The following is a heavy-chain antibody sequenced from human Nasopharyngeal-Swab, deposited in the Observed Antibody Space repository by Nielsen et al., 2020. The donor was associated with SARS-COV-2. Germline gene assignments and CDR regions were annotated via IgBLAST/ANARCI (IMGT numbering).Heavy chain of an antibody. CDR3: ARGSGGSYSRYYYYGMDV. V-gene: IGHV4-30-4*01. CDR2: IYYSGST. Sequence: WMRQPPGKGLEWLGYIYYSGSTYYNPSLKSRVTISVDTSKNQFSPKLSSVTAADTAVYYCARGSGGSYSRYYYYGMDVWGQGTTVTVSS. D-gene: IGHD1-26*01. J-gene: IGHJ6*02.